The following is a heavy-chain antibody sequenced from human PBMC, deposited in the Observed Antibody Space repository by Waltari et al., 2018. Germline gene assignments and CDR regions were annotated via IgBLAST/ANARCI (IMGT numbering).Heavy chain of an antibody. CDR1: GFPLRTYS. J-gene: IGHJ4*02. D-gene: IGHD1-26*01. V-gene: IGHV3-21*01. CDR2: ISSSSSYI. Sequence: EVQLVESGGGLLKPGGSLRLFCAASGFPLRTYSQHWVRQAPGKGLEWVSSISSSSSYIYYADSVKGRFTISRDNAKNSLYLQMNSLRAEDTAVYYCARESGSFRIWGQGTLVTVSS. CDR3: ARESGSFRI.